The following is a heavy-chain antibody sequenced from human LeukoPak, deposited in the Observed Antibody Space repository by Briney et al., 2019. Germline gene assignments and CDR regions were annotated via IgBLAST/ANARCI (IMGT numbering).Heavy chain of an antibody. Sequence: SVKVSCKASGGTFSSYAISWVRHAPGQGLEWMGRIIPIFGIANYAQKFQGRVTITADKSTSTAYMELSSLRSEDTAVYYCARGPRGYYFDYWGQGTLVTVSS. CDR3: ARGPRGYYFDY. V-gene: IGHV1-69*04. J-gene: IGHJ4*02. CDR1: GGTFSSYA. CDR2: IIPIFGIA.